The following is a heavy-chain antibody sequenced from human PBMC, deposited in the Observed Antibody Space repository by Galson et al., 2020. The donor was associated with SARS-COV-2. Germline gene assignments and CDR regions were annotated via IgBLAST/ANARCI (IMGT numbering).Heavy chain of an antibody. CDR3: ARDGDGYNDF. Sequence: PGGSLRLSCAAAGITFGNTWMTWVRQAPGKGLEWVANIKQDGSDRYYVDSVKGRFTISIDYPKNTMYLQMNSLRHEDTAVYYCARDGDGYNDFWGQGTLVAVSS. D-gene: IGHD5-12*01. V-gene: IGHV3-7*01. CDR1: GITFGNTW. CDR2: IKQDGSDR. J-gene: IGHJ4*02.